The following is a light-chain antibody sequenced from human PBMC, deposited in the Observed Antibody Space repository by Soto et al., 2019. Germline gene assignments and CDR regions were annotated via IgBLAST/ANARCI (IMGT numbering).Light chain of an antibody. CDR3: QQYGWSSFT. J-gene: IGKJ3*01. V-gene: IGKV3-20*01. Sequence: EIVLTQSPGTLSLSPGERATLSCRASQSVRSIYLAWYQQKPGQAPRLLITGASSRATGIPYRFSGSGAETGFTLTISRLETEDFAVYYCQQYGWSSFTFGPGTTVDIQ. CDR2: GAS. CDR1: QSVRSIY.